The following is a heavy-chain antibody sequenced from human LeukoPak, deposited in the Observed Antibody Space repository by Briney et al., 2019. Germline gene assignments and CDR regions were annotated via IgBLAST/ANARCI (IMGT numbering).Heavy chain of an antibody. Sequence: SVKVSCKTSGGTFSTYAFSWVRQAPGQGLEWLGGIIPLFGTANYAPKLQGRVTLTADESTTTVYMELNSLRSDDTAVYYCARDDENILATISWGQGTLVTVSS. V-gene: IGHV1-69*13. CDR3: ARDDENILATIS. D-gene: IGHD5-12*01. CDR2: IIPLFGTA. J-gene: IGHJ5*02. CDR1: GGTFSTYA.